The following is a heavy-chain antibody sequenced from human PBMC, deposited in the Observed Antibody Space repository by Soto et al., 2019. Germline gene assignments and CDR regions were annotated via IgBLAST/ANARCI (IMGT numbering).Heavy chain of an antibody. D-gene: IGHD6-19*01. CDR1: GYTFTSYA. J-gene: IGHJ4*02. Sequence: QVQLVQSGAEVKKPGASVKVSCKASGYTFTSYAMHWVRQAPGQRREGMGWINAGNGNTKYSQKFQGRVTITRDTSASTAYMELSSLRSEDTAVYYCARYQAVAGYYFDYWGQGTLVTVSS. V-gene: IGHV1-3*01. CDR2: INAGNGNT. CDR3: ARYQAVAGYYFDY.